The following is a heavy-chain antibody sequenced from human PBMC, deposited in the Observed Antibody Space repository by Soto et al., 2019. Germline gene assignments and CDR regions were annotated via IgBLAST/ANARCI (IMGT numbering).Heavy chain of an antibody. J-gene: IGHJ5*02. CDR1: GVPVTRSNW. CDR3: AREGIYSSFDP. CDR2: VYHSGST. V-gene: IGHV4-4*02. D-gene: IGHD5-12*01. Sequence: QVQLQESGPGLVKPSGTLALTCAVSGVPVTRSNWWSWVRQSPGKGLEWIGEVYHSGSTRYNPSLNSRVTLSVDISRNQFSLRLTSVTAADTAVYYCAREGIYSSFDPWGQGILVTVSS.